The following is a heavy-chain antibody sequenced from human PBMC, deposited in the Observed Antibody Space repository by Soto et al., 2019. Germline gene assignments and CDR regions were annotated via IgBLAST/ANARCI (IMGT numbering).Heavy chain of an antibody. CDR3: ARAWYYYDSSGYPIDY. Sequence: QVQLVQSGAEVKKPGASVKVSCKASGYTFTSYGIIWVRQAPGQGLEWMGWISAYNGNTNYAQKLQGRVTMTTDTSTSTAYRELRSLRSDDTAVYYCARAWYYYDSSGYPIDYWGQGTLVTVSS. J-gene: IGHJ4*02. V-gene: IGHV1-18*01. CDR2: ISAYNGNT. CDR1: GYTFTSYG. D-gene: IGHD3-22*01.